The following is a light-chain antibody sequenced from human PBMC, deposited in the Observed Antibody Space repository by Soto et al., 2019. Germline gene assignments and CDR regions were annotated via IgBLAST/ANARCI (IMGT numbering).Light chain of an antibody. V-gene: IGKV1-9*01. J-gene: IGKJ4*01. CDR2: TAS. CDR3: QQFDSVPLT. CDR1: QAINNY. Sequence: DFQLTQSPSFLSASIGDRVTITCRASQAINNYLAWYQQKPGKAPKLLIYTASTLQSGIPSRFSGSGSGTEFTLTISSLQPEDFATYYCQQFDSVPLTFGGGTHVEI.